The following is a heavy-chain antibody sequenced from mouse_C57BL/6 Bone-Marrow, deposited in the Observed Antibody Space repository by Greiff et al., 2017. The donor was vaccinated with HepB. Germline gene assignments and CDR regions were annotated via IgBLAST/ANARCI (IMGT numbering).Heavy chain of an antibody. CDR3: ARPRDSSGGLAY. CDR1: GFTFSDYY. V-gene: IGHV5-12*01. CDR2: ISNGGGST. Sequence: EVQLVESGGGLVQPGGSLKLSCAASGFTFSDYYMYWVRQTPEKRLEWVAYISNGGGSTYYPDTVKGRFTISRDNAKNTLYLQMSRLKSEDTAMYYCARPRDSSGGLAYWGQGTLVTVSA. D-gene: IGHD3-2*02. J-gene: IGHJ3*01.